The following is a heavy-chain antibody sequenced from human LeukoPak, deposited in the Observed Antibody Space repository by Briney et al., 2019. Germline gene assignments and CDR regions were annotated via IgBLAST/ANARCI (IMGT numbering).Heavy chain of an antibody. J-gene: IGHJ4*02. CDR1: GYTFTSYA. D-gene: IGHD5-24*01. V-gene: IGHV1-2*02. CDR3: ARDRYGDGFAHLDY. Sequence: GVSVNVSCKASGYTFTSYAIHWVRQAPGQGLEWMGWITPSGGTNYPQKFQGRVAITWDTSITTAYMDLSRLTSDDTAVYYCARDRYGDGFAHLDYWGQAALGTVSS. CDR2: ITPSGGT.